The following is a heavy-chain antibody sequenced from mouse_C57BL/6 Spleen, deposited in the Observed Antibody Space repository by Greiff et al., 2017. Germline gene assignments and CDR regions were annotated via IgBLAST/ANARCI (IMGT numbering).Heavy chain of an antibody. CDR1: GFTFSSYA. Sequence: DVKLVESGEGLVKPGGSLKLSCAASGFTFSSYAMSWVRQTPEKRLEWVAYISSGGDYIYYADTVKGRFTISRDNARNTRYLQMSSLKSEDTAMYYCTREAYCSNYFDYWGQGTTLTVSS. V-gene: IGHV5-9-1*02. D-gene: IGHD2-5*01. J-gene: IGHJ2*01. CDR3: TREAYCSNYFDY. CDR2: ISSGGDYI.